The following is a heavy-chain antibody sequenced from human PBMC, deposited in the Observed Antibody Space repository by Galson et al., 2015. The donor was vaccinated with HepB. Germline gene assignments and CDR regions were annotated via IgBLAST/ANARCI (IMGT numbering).Heavy chain of an antibody. D-gene: IGHD6-13*01. J-gene: IGHJ4*02. CDR1: GGTFSSYA. V-gene: IGHV1-69*06. CDR2: IIPIFGTA. Sequence: VKVSCKASGGTFSSYAVSWVRQAPGQGLEWMGGIIPIFGTANYAQKFQGRVTITADKSTSTAYMELSSLRSEDTAVYYCAREGMAAPSNPVDYWGQGTLVTVSS. CDR3: AREGMAAPSNPVDY.